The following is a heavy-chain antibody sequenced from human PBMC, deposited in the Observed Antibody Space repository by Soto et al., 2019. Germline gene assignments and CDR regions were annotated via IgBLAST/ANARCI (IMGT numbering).Heavy chain of an antibody. V-gene: IGHV1-3*01. J-gene: IGHJ2*01. CDR2: INSGNGNT. D-gene: IGHD6-19*01. CDR3: ARSGYSSGWYHWYLDF. CDR1: GYTFTNYG. Sequence: ASVKVSCKASGYTFTNYGIHWVRQAPGQRLEWMGWINSGNGNTKYSQKLQGRVTINRDTSASTAYMELSSLRSEDTAVYYCARSGYSSGWYHWYLDFWGRGTMATVYS.